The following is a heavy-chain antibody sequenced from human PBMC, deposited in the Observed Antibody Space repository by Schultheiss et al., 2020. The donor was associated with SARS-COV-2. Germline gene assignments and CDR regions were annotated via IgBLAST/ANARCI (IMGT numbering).Heavy chain of an antibody. J-gene: IGHJ4*02. CDR1: GGSVSSGSYY. CDR3: ASGGYSSGWFDY. Sequence: SETLSLTCTVSGGSVSSGSYYWSWIRQPPGKGLEWIGEINHSGSTNYNPSLKSRVTISVDTSKNQFSLKLSSVTAADTAVYYCASGGYSSGWFDYWGQGTLVTVSS. CDR2: INHSGST. D-gene: IGHD6-19*01. V-gene: IGHV4-61*01.